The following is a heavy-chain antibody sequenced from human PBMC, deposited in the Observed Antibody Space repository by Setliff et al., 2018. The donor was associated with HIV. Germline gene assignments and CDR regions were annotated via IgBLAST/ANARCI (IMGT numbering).Heavy chain of an antibody. J-gene: IGHJ6*02. CDR1: GYTFTNYY. Sequence: VKVSCKASGYTFTNYYMHWVRQAPGQGLEWMGMINPSDGRTNYVQNLQGRLAMTRDTSTSTVYMELSSLRSEDTAVYYCARYLAPYYYYGMDVWGQGTTVTVSS. V-gene: IGHV1-46*01. CDR2: INPSDGRT. CDR3: ARYLAPYYYYGMDV.